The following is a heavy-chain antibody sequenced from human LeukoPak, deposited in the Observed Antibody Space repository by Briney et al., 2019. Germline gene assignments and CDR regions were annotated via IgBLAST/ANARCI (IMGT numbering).Heavy chain of an antibody. CDR2: IKQDGSEK. CDR1: GFTFGDTW. CDR3: ATSYDMGWLIGY. J-gene: IGHJ4*02. V-gene: IGHV3-7*03. D-gene: IGHD3/OR15-3a*01. Sequence: GGSLRLSCAASGFTFGDTWMNWVRQVPGQGLEWVANIKQDGSEKFYVASVKGRFTISRDNGKSSLYLQMNPLRAEDTALYYCATSYDMGWLIGYWGQGTLVTVSS.